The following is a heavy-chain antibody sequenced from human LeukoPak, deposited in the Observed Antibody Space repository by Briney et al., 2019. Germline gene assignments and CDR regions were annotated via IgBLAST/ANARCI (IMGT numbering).Heavy chain of an antibody. CDR3: AKRAYSDSSGYLGSIDY. CDR2: VSGGGGST. D-gene: IGHD3-22*01. J-gene: IGHJ4*02. Sequence: GGSLRLSCAASGFTFSSHAMNWIRQAPGKGLEWVSAVSGGGGSTYYADSVKGRFTISRDNSKNTIYLQMNSLRAEDTAVYFCAKRAYSDSSGYLGSIDYWGQGTQVTVST. V-gene: IGHV3-23*01. CDR1: GFTFSSHA.